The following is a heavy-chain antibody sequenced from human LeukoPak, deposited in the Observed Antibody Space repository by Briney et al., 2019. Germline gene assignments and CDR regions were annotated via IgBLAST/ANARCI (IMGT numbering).Heavy chain of an antibody. CDR2: IYHSGST. V-gene: IGHV4-4*02. CDR3: ARSGSGWYAFDY. D-gene: IGHD6-19*01. Sequence: PSETLSLTCAVSGGSISSSNWWSWVRQPSGKGLEWIGEIYHSGSTNYNPSLKSRVTISVDTSKNQFSLKLSSVTAADTAVYYCARSGSGWYAFDYWGQGTLVTVSS. CDR1: GGSISSSNW. J-gene: IGHJ4*02.